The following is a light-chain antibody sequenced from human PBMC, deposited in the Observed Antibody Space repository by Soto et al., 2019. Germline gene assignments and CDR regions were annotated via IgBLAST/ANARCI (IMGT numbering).Light chain of an antibody. CDR2: GAS. J-gene: IGKJ2*01. V-gene: IGKV3-20*01. CDR3: QQYGISPPYT. Sequence: EIVLTQSPGTLSLSPGERATLSCRASQSVASNYLAWYQQKPGQTPRLLIYGASSRATDIPDRFSGSGSGTDVTLTISSLEPEDFAVYYCQQYGISPPYTFGQGTKLEIK. CDR1: QSVASNY.